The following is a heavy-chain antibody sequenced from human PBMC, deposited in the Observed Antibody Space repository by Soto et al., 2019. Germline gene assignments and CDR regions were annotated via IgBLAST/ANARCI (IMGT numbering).Heavy chain of an antibody. CDR2: IYPGDSDT. Sequence: PGESMRISYKGSEYSFTCYWIGWVRQMPGKGLEWMGIIYPGDSDTRYSPSFQGQVTISADKSISTAYLQWSSLKASDTAMYYCARHGRYDFWSGYYRYNWFDPWGQGTLVTVSS. J-gene: IGHJ5*02. CDR3: ARHGRYDFWSGYYRYNWFDP. CDR1: EYSFTCYW. D-gene: IGHD3-3*01. V-gene: IGHV5-51*01.